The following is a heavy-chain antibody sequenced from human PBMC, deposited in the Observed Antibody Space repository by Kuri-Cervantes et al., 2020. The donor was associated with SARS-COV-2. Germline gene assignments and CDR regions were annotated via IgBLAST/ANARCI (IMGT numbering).Heavy chain of an antibody. J-gene: IGHJ4*02. D-gene: IGHD1-26*01. V-gene: IGHV1-2*04. CDR2: INPNSGGT. CDR1: GYTFTSYA. CDR3: ARDHPDSGSYSH. Sequence: ASVKVSCKASGYTFTSYAMHWVRQAPGQRLEWMGWINPNSGGTNYAQKFQGWVTMTRDTSISTAYMGLSRLRSDDTAVYYCARDHPDSGSYSHWGQGTLVTVSS.